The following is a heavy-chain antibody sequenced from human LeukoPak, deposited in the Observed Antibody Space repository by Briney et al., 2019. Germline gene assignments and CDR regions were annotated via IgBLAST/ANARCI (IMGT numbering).Heavy chain of an antibody. V-gene: IGHV3-30*04. CDR1: GFTFSSYA. D-gene: IGHD3-22*01. J-gene: IGHJ4*02. CDR2: ISYDGSNK. Sequence: PGGSLRLSCAASGFTFSSYAMHWVRQAPGKGLEWVAVISYDGSNKYYADSVKGRFTISRDNSKNTLYLQMNSLRAEDTAVYYCAREARDSSGYYYVDDYWGQGTLVTVSS. CDR3: AREARDSSGYYYVDDY.